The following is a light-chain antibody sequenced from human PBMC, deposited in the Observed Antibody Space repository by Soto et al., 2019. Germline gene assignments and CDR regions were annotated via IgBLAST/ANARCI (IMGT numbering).Light chain of an antibody. CDR1: SSNIGAGYD. Sequence: QSVLTQPPSVSGAPGQRVTISCTGSSSNIGAGYDVHWYQQLPGTAPKLLIYGNSNRPSGVPDRFSGSKSGTSASLAITGLQAEDEAHYCCQSYDSSLSALILRVFGGGTKLTVL. J-gene: IGLJ2*01. CDR3: QSYDSSLSALILRV. V-gene: IGLV1-40*01. CDR2: GNS.